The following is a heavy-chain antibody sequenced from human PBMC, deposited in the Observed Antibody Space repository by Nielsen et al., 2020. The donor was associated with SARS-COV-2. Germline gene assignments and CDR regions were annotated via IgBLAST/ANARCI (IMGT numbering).Heavy chain of an antibody. V-gene: IGHV3-11*05. CDR3: ARGGLGDWQWLVRY. CDR2: ISSSRSYT. Sequence: GESLKISCAASGFTFSDYYMSWIRQAPGKGLEWVSYISSSRSYTNYADSVKGRFTISRDNAKNSLYLQMNSLRAEDTAVYYCARGGLGDWQWLVRYWGQGTPVTVSS. CDR1: GFTFSDYY. D-gene: IGHD6-19*01. J-gene: IGHJ4*02.